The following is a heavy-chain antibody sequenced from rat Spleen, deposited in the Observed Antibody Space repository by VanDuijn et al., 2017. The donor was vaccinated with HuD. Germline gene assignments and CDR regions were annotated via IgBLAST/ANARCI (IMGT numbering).Heavy chain of an antibody. J-gene: IGHJ3*01. D-gene: IGHD4-3*01. CDR2: ISTGGGNT. CDR3: ARGTGAY. Sequence: EVQLVESGGGLVQPGRSLKLSCAASGFIFSNNDMAWVRQAPTKGLEWIASISTGGGNTYYRDSVKGRFTISRDNAKNTQYLQMDSLRSEDTGTYYCARGTGAYWGQGTLVTVSS. V-gene: IGHV5S13*01. CDR1: GFIFSNND.